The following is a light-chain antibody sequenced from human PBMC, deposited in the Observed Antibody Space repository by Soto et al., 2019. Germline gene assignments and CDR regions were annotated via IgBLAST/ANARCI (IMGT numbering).Light chain of an antibody. CDR3: QTWGTGILV. CDR2: LNSDGSH. J-gene: IGLJ2*01. V-gene: IGLV4-69*01. Sequence: QLVLTQSPSASASLGASVKLTCTLSSGHSSYAIAWHQQQPEKGPRYLMKLNSDGSHSKGDGIPARFSGSSSGAERYLTISSLQSEDEADYYCQTWGTGILVFGGGTKLTVL. CDR1: SGHSSYA.